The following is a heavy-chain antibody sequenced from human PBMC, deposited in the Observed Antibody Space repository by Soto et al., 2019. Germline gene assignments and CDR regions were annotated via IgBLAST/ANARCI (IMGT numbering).Heavy chain of an antibody. D-gene: IGHD2-2*02. CDR1: GYTFTSYG. CDR3: AKLGGSYNYGMDV. J-gene: IGHJ6*02. CDR2: ISGYNGDT. V-gene: IGHV1-18*01. Sequence: ASVKVSCKASGYTFTSYGISWVRQAPGQGLEWMGWISGYNGDTNYAQKLQGRVTMTTDTSTSTAYMELRSLRSDDTAVCYCAKLGGSYNYGMDVWGQGTTVTVSS.